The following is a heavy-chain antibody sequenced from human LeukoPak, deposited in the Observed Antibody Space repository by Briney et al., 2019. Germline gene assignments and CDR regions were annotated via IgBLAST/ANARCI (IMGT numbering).Heavy chain of an antibody. CDR2: INAGNGNT. V-gene: IGHV1-3*01. CDR1: GYTFTSYA. CDR3: ARDLSYTSIAARSFDY. J-gene: IGHJ4*02. Sequence: ASVKVSCKASGYTFTSYAMHWVRQAPGQRLEWMGWINAGNGNTKYSQKFQGRVTITRDTSASTAYMELSSLGSEDTAVYYCARDLSYTSIAARSFDYWGQGTLVTVSS. D-gene: IGHD3-16*02.